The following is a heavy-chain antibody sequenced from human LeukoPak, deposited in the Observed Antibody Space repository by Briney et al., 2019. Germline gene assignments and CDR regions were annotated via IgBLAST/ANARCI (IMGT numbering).Heavy chain of an antibody. CDR3: ATSWGYCSGGSCYSSLYYYYGMDV. J-gene: IGHJ6*02. CDR2: IYYSGST. Sequence: SGTLSLTCTVSGGSISSYYWSWIRQPPGKGLEWIGYIYYSGSTNYNPSLKSRVTISVDTSKNQFSLKLSSVTAADTAVYYCATSWGYCSGGSCYSSLYYYYGMDVWGQGTTVTVSS. CDR1: GGSISSYY. D-gene: IGHD2-15*01. V-gene: IGHV4-59*01.